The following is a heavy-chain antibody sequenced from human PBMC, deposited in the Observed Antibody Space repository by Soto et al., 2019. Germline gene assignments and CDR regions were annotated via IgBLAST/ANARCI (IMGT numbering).Heavy chain of an antibody. J-gene: IGHJ4*02. V-gene: IGHV4-39*02. CDR3: ARDRGYCSGGSCYSGGYFDY. D-gene: IGHD2-15*01. Sequence: PSETLSLTCTVSGGSIISNSYYWGWIRQPPGKGLEWIGSIYYSGSTYYNASLEGRVIISVDTSKKEFSLKLSSVTAADTAVYYCARDRGYCSGGSCYSGGYFDYWGQGTLVTVSS. CDR1: GGSIISNSYY. CDR2: IYYSGST.